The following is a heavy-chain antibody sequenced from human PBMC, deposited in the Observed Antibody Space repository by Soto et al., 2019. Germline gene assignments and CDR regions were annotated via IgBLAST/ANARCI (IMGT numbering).Heavy chain of an antibody. J-gene: IGHJ4*02. CDR3: ARGRTYYYDSSGYYWDY. Sequence: QVQLQESGPGLVKPSGTLSLTCAVSGGSISSSNWWSWVRQPPGKGLEWIGEIYHSGSTNYNPSLTIRVTISVDKYKNQCSLKLSSVTAADTAVYCCARGRTYYYDSSGYYWDYWGQGTLVTVSS. D-gene: IGHD3-22*01. V-gene: IGHV4-4*01. CDR2: IYHSGST. CDR1: GGSISSSNW.